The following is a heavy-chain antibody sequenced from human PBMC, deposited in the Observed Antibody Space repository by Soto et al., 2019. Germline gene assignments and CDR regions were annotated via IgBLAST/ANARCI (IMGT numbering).Heavy chain of an antibody. CDR1: GGSFSGYY. CDR3: ARGRAASGSLDWFDP. D-gene: IGHD6-13*01. Sequence: QVQLQQWGAGLLKPSETLSLTCAVYGGSFSGYYWSWIRQPPGKGLEWIGEINHSGSTNYNPSLKSRVTISVDTSKNQFSLKLSSVTAAETAVYYCARGRAASGSLDWFDPWGQGTLVTVSS. J-gene: IGHJ5*02. CDR2: INHSGST. V-gene: IGHV4-34*01.